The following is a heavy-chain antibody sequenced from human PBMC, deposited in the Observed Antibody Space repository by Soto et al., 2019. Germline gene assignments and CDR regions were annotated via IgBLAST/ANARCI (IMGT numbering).Heavy chain of an antibody. D-gene: IGHD3-10*01. V-gene: IGHV3-23*01. Sequence: GGSLILSCEASGFTFYNYAMAWVRQAPGRGLEWVSGITSSGGTYYADAVKGRFTISIDNSENTLYLQMNSLRAEDTAVYYCAIGSKHAPFEYYYYMDVWGKGTTVTVTS. J-gene: IGHJ6*03. CDR1: GFTFYNYA. CDR3: AIGSKHAPFEYYYYMDV. CDR2: ITSSGGT.